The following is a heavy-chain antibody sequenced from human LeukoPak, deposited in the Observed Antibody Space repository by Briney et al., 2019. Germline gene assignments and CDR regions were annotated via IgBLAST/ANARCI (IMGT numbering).Heavy chain of an antibody. CDR2: ISAYNGNT. CDR3: ARDRDSSSWASFDY. CDR1: GYTFTSYG. V-gene: IGHV1-18*01. Sequence: ASVKVSCKASGYTFTSYGISWVRQAPGQGVEWMGWISAYNGNTNYAQKLQGRVTMTTDTSTSTAYMELRSLRSDDTAVYYCARDRDSSSWASFDYWGQGTLVTVSS. J-gene: IGHJ4*02. D-gene: IGHD6-13*01.